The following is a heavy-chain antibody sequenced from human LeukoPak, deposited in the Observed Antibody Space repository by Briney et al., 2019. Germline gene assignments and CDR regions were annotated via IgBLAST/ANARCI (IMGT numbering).Heavy chain of an antibody. CDR2: IKQDGSEK. CDR3: ARDDNDWFNAFDI. V-gene: IGHV3-7*01. D-gene: IGHD3-9*01. Sequence: GGSLRLSCAASGFTFSSYWMSWVRQAPGKGLEWVANIKQDGSEKYYVDSVKGRFTISRDNAKNSLYLQMNSLRAEDTAVYYCARDDNDWFNAFDIWGQGTMVTVSS. CDR1: GFTFSSYW. J-gene: IGHJ3*02.